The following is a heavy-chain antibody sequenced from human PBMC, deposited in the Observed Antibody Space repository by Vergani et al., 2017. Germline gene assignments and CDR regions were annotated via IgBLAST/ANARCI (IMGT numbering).Heavy chain of an antibody. J-gene: IGHJ3*01. CDR3: ARLTPYYNLMTGYPLGAFDL. CDR2: INHSGST. CDR1: GGSFSGYY. D-gene: IGHD3-9*01. V-gene: IGHV4-34*01. Sequence: QVQLQQWGAGLLKPSETLSLTCAVYGGSFSGYYWSWIRQPPGKGLEWIGEINHSGSTNYNPSLKSRVTISVDTSKNVYSLRLKFLTAADTAEYYCARLTPYYNLMTGYPLGAFDLWGQRTLVSVSS.